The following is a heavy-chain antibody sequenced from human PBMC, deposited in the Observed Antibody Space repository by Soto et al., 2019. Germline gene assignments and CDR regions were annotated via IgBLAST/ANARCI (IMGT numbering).Heavy chain of an antibody. J-gene: IGHJ4*02. Sequence: PGGSLRLSCAASGFTFSSYWMSWVRQAPGKGLEWVANMRQDGSEKYYVDSVKGRFTISRDNAKNSLYLQMNSLRAEDTAVYYCARILCRSTSCYTFDYWGQGNLVTVSS. D-gene: IGHD2-2*02. CDR2: MRQDGSEK. CDR1: GFTFSSYW. V-gene: IGHV3-7*03. CDR3: ARILCRSTSCYTFDY.